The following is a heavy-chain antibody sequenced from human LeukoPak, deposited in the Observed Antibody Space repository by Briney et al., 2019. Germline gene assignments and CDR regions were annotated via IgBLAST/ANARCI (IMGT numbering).Heavy chain of an antibody. J-gene: IGHJ4*02. CDR1: GGSISSYY. V-gene: IGHV4-4*08. CDR3: ARGTPGIAAAGTEDY. D-gene: IGHD6-13*01. CDR2: IYTSGST. Sequence: SETLSLTCTVSGGSISSYYWSWIRQPPGKGLEWIGRIYTSGSTNYNPSLKSRVTISVDTSKNQFSLKLSSVTAADTAVYYCARGTPGIAAAGTEDYWGQGTLVTVSS.